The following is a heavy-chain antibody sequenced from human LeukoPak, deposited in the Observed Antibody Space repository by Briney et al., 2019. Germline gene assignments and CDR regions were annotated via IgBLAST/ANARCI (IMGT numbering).Heavy chain of an antibody. CDR3: ARGQRSGVTIFGVVIVFWFDP. D-gene: IGHD3-3*01. V-gene: IGHV4-34*01. CDR2: INHSGST. CDR1: GGSFSGYY. Sequence: SETLPLTCAVYGGSFSGYYWSWIRKPPGKGLEWIGEINHSGSTNYNPSLKSRVTISVDTSKNQFSLNLRSVTAADTAVYYCARGQRSGVTIFGVVIVFWFDPWGQGTLVTVSS. J-gene: IGHJ5*02.